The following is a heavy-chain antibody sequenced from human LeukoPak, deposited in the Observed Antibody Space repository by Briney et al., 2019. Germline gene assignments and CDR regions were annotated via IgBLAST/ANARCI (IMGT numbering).Heavy chain of an antibody. CDR2: IANDGSHT. V-gene: IGHV3-30-3*01. Sequence: GGSLRLSYAASGFTFSNYFMHWVRPAPGKGREWVADIANDGSHTFYVESVKGRFTISRDNSKNTLYLQMNSLRVEDTAVYFCARERQDTIIHSGAFDIWGQGTMVTVSS. CDR1: GFTFSNYF. D-gene: IGHD3-10*01. CDR3: ARERQDTIIHSGAFDI. J-gene: IGHJ3*02.